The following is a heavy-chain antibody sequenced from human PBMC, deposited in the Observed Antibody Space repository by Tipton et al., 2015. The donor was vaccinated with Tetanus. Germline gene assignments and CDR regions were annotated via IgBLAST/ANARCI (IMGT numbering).Heavy chain of an antibody. V-gene: IGHV4-39*01. CDR3: ARHQSCYFTPLDY. Sequence: LRLSCTVSGVSIRGGTFCWGWLRQPTGQGLVWIGRIYESSDTYYIPSLNSRVTISVDTSTSQFSLTLNSMAAADTGVYYCARHQSCYFTPLDYWGQGKLVTVSS. CDR1: GVSIRGGTFC. D-gene: IGHD3-10*01. CDR2: IYESSDT. J-gene: IGHJ4*02.